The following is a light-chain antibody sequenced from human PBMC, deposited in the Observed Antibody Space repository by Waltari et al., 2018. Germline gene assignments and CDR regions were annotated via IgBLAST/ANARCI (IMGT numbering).Light chain of an antibody. CDR3: QHYLRLPVT. CDR2: GAS. J-gene: IGKJ1*01. Sequence: IVLTQSPGTLSLSLGERATVSCRASQSVRRALAWYQQKPGQAPRLLIYGASTRATGIPDRFSGSGSGTDFSLTISRLEPDDFAVYYCQHYLRLPVTFGQGTTVEI. V-gene: IGKV3-20*01. CDR1: QSVRRA.